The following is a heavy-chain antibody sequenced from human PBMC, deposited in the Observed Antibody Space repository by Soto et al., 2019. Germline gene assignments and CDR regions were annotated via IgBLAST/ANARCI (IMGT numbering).Heavy chain of an antibody. V-gene: IGHV1-18*01. D-gene: IGHD4-17*01. Sequence: ASVKVSCKASGLTFTSYGISWVRQAPGQGLEWMGWISAYNGNTNFAQKLQGRVTVTTDTSTSTAYMELRSLISDDTAVYYCAGVAATVVTIFDCCGQGTRVTVSS. J-gene: IGHJ4*02. CDR3: AGVAATVVTIFDC. CDR1: GLTFTSYG. CDR2: ISAYNGNT.